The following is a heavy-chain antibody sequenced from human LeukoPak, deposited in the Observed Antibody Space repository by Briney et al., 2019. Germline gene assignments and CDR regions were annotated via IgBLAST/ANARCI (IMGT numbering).Heavy chain of an antibody. J-gene: IGHJ4*02. CDR1: GFTFSTYQ. CDR3: ARDDRVNPGY. V-gene: IGHV3-48*03. D-gene: IGHD3-22*01. Sequence: PGGSLRLSCTASGFTFSTYQMNWVRQAPGKGLEWVSYISSSGGTISYADSVKGRFTISRDNAKSSLYLQMNSLRAEDTAVYYCARDDRVNPGYWGQGTLVTVSS. CDR2: ISSSGGTI.